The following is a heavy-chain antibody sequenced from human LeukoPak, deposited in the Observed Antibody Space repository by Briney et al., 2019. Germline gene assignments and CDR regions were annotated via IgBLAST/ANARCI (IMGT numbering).Heavy chain of an antibody. CDR2: INHSGST. J-gene: IGHJ4*02. D-gene: IGHD1-26*01. CDR3: ASESASGGDY. V-gene: IGHV4-34*01. CDR1: GGSFSGYY. Sequence: PSETLSLTCAVYGGSFSGYYWSWIRQPPGKGLEWIGEINHSGSTNYNPSLKSRVTISVDTSKNQFSLKLGSVTAADTAVYYCASESASGGDYWGQGTLVTVSS.